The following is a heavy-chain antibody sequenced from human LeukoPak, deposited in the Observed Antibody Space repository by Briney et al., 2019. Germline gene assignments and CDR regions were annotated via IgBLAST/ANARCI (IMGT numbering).Heavy chain of an antibody. D-gene: IGHD1-26*01. Sequence: PSQTLSLTCTVSGGSISSGNYYWSWIRQPPGKGLEWIGYIYYSGSTNYNPSLKSRVTISVDTSKNQFSLKLSSVTAADTAVYYCARQEGATTVDYWGQGTLVTVSS. J-gene: IGHJ4*02. CDR1: GGSISSGNYY. CDR2: IYYSGST. CDR3: ARQEGATTVDY. V-gene: IGHV4-30-4*01.